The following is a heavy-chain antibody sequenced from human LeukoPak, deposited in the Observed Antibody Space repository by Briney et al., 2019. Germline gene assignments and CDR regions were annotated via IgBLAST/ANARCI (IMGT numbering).Heavy chain of an antibody. D-gene: IGHD2-21*02. CDR1: GYIFTNYA. Sequence: ASVKVSCKASGYIFTNYAVHWVRQAPGQRPVWMGWINAGNANTKYSQKFEGRVTITRDTSASTIYMELSSLGSEDTAMYYCARVALRDCGGDCYSLGCWGQGTLVTVSS. CDR2: INAGNANT. J-gene: IGHJ4*02. CDR3: ARVALRDCGGDCYSLGC. V-gene: IGHV1-3*01.